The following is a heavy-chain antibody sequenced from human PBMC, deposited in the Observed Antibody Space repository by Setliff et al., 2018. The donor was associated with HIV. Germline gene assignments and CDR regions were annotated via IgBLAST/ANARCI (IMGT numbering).Heavy chain of an antibody. Sequence: ASVKVSCKASGGTFSSYAISWVRQAPGQGLEWMGGIIPIFGTANYEQKFQDRVTITADESTSTAYMELSSLRSEDTALYYCARDRHWNGNLLCWFDPWGQGTLVTVSS. J-gene: IGHJ5*02. CDR1: GGTFSSYA. CDR3: ARDRHWNGNLLCWFDP. V-gene: IGHV1-69*13. CDR2: IIPIFGTA. D-gene: IGHD1-1*01.